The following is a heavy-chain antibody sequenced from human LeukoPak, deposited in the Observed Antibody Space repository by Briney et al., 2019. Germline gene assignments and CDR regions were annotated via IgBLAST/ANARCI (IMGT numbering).Heavy chain of an antibody. CDR3: AGSYSTSSGIFYY. V-gene: IGHV1-2*02. CDR2: INTNNGGT. D-gene: IGHD6-6*01. Sequence: GASVKVSCKASGYTFTGYYIQWVRQAPGQGFEWMGWINTNNGGTTYAQKFQGRVSMTRDTSISTAYMELSGLRSDDTAVYYCAGSYSTSSGIFYYWGQGTLLTVSS. J-gene: IGHJ4*02. CDR1: GYTFTGYY.